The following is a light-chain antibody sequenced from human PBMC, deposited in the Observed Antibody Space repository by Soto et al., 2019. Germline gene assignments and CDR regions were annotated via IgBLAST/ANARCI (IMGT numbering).Light chain of an antibody. CDR1: SSNIGSNS. V-gene: IGLV1-44*01. J-gene: IGLJ1*01. CDR2: SKN. CDR3: AAWDDSLNGYV. Sequence: QSVLTQPPSASGTPGQRVTISCSGSSSNIGSNSVNWYQQLPGTAPKLLIHSKNQRPSGVPDRFSGSKSGTSASLAISGLQSEDEADYYCAAWDDSLNGYVFGPGTKLTVL.